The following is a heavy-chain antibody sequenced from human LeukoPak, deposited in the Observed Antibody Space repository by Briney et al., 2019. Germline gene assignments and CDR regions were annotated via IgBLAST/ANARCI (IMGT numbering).Heavy chain of an antibody. V-gene: IGHV4-4*07. CDR1: GDSMISYY. J-gene: IGHJ3*01. CDR2: IYSSGST. Sequence: SETLSLTCTVSGDSMISYYWTWIRQPAGKGLEWIGRIYSSGSTNYNPSLKSRVTMSLDTSKNQFSLKLRSVTAADTAVYYCVRECQGGNCFLLSHVWGQGTVVTVSS. D-gene: IGHD2-15*01. CDR3: VRECQGGNCFLLSHV.